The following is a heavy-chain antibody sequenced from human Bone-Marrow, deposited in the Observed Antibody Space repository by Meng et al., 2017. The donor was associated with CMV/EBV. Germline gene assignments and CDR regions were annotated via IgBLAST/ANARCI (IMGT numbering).Heavy chain of an antibody. CDR2: INRKSDRI. V-gene: IGHV3-9*01. J-gene: IGHJ5*02. CDR1: GFTFSDYA. Sequence: GGSLRLSCAASGFTFSDYALHWVRQAPGKGLEWVSGINRKSDRIGYADSVKGRFTISRDNAKNSLYLQMNSLRAEDTAVYYCAVLAYCGGACYSWGQGTLVTVSS. D-gene: IGHD2-21*01. CDR3: AVLAYCGGACYS.